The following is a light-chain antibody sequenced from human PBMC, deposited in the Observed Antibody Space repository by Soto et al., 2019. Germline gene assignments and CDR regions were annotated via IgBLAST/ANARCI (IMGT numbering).Light chain of an antibody. CDR2: DAS. Sequence: DIQMTQSPSTLSASVGDRVTITCRASQSITIWLAWYQQKPGKAPKLPIFDASSLESGVPSRFSGSGSGAKFTLTISSLQPDDFATYYCQQYNSYSWTFGQGTKVDIK. J-gene: IGKJ1*01. CDR3: QQYNSYSWT. CDR1: QSITIW. V-gene: IGKV1-5*01.